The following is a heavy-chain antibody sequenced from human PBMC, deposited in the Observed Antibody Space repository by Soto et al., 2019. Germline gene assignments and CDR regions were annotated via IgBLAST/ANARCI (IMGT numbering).Heavy chain of an antibody. CDR3: AREGRYCSSTSCCGWWFDP. J-gene: IGHJ5*02. CDR2: IDHSGST. V-gene: IGHV4-34*01. D-gene: IGHD2-2*01. CDR1: GGSFSDYY. Sequence: QVQLQQWGAGLLKPSETLSLTCAVYGGSFSDYYWNWIRQPPGKGLEWIGEIDHSGSTNYSPSLKSRATIAVDTSKNQFDLKLSSVTAADTAVYYCAREGRYCSSTSCCGWWFDPWGQGTLVTVSS.